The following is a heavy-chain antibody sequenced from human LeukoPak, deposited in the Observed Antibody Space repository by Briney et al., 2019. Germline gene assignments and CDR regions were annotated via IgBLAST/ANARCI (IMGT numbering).Heavy chain of an antibody. CDR3: ARWYSSSGYLDY. CDR2: IYHSGNT. Sequence: SETLSLTCAVSGYSISSGYYWGWIRPPPGKGLEWIGIIYHSGNTNYNPSLKSRVTISVDTSKNQFSLKVSSVTAADTALYYCARWYSSSGYLDYWGQGTLVTVSS. J-gene: IGHJ4*02. V-gene: IGHV4-38-2*01. D-gene: IGHD6-6*01. CDR1: GYSISSGYY.